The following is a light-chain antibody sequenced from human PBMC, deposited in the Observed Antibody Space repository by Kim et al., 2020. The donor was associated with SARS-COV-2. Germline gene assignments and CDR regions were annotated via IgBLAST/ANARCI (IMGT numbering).Light chain of an antibody. Sequence: QSITTSCTGTSSDIGSYNLVSWYQQHPGKAPKLMIYEASKRPSGISDRFSGSRAGNTASLTISSIQADDDASYYCSSYSSSSTLVVFGGGTQLTVL. V-gene: IGLV2-14*02. CDR3: SSYSSSSTLVV. J-gene: IGLJ3*02. CDR1: SSDIGSYNL. CDR2: EAS.